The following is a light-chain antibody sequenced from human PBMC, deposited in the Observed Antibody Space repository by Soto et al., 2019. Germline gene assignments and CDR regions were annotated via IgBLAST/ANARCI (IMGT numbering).Light chain of an antibody. V-gene: IGKV3-20*01. Sequence: EIVLPQSPGTLSLSPGERSTLSCRASQSVSSSYLAWYQQKPGQAPRLLIYGASSRATGIPDRFSGSGSGTDFTLTISRLQSEDFAVYHCQQYNNWPLTFGQGTKVDIK. CDR2: GAS. J-gene: IGKJ1*01. CDR1: QSVSSSY. CDR3: QQYNNWPLT.